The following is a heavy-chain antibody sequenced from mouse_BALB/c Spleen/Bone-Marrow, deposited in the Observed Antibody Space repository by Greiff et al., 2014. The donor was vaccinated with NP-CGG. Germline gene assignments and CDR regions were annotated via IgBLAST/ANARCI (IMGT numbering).Heavy chain of an antibody. D-gene: IGHD2-1*01. CDR2: IDPSVSYT. CDR1: GYTFTSYW. CDR3: ARGLYGNSGY. Sequence: VQLQQSGAELVKPGASVKLFCKASGYTFTSYWMHWVKQRPGQGLEWIGEIDPSVSYTNYNQKFKGKATLTVDKSSSTAYMQLSSLTSEDSAVYYCARGLYGNSGYWGQGTTLTVSS. J-gene: IGHJ2*01. V-gene: IGHV1-69*02.